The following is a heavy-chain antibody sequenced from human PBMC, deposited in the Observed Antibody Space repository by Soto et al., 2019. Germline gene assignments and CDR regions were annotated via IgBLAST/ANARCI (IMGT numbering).Heavy chain of an antibody. CDR2: INWNGGST. CDR3: ARASYSSSSFSAFDI. CDR1: GFTFDDYG. J-gene: IGHJ3*02. V-gene: IGHV3-20*01. Sequence: EVQLVESGGGVVRPGGSLRLSCAASGFTFDDYGMSWVRQAPGKGLEWVSGINWNGGSTGYADSVKGRFTISRDNAKNSLYLQMNSLRADDTAWYHCARASYSSSSFSAFDIWGQGTMVTVSS. D-gene: IGHD6-6*01.